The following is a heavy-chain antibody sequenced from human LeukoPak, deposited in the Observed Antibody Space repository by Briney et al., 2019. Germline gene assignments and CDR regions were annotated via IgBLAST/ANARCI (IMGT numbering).Heavy chain of an antibody. CDR2: INHSGST. CDR1: GGSFSGYY. CDR3: ARVGRSGCPDY. D-gene: IGHD1-14*01. Sequence: PSETLSLTCAVYGGSFSGYYWSWIRQPPGKGLEWIGEINHSGSTNYNPSLKSRVTISVDKSKNQFSLKLSSVTAAATAVYYCARVGRSGCPDYWGQGTLVTVSS. V-gene: IGHV4-34*01. J-gene: IGHJ4*02.